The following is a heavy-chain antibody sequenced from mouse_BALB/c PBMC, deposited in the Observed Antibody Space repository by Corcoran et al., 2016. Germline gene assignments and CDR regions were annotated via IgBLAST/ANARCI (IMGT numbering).Heavy chain of an antibody. CDR1: RYNFTQNG. V-gene: IGHV9-3-1*01. J-gene: IGHJ4*01. CDR2: INTYTGES. Sequence: QIQWVQSGPERKKPAETVQNSCKASRYNFTQNGMNWAKQAPGKGLNRIGWINTYTGESTYADDFKGRFAFSLETSASTAYLQINNLKNEDTATYLCAREPYSLDYWGQGTSVTVSS. CDR3: AREPYSLDY.